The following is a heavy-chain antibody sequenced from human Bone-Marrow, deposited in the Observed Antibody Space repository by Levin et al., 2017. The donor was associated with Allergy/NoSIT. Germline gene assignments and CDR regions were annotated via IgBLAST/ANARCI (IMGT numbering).Heavy chain of an antibody. Sequence: GESLKISCVASGFTFSSYAMDWVRQAPGKGLEWVSYISGSATNIHYADSVKGRFTISRDNAKNSLYLQMNSLRDEDTAVYYCARDPSRGSTKSNYFDFWGQGTLVTVSS. CDR3: ARDPSRGSTKSNYFDF. J-gene: IGHJ4*02. V-gene: IGHV3-48*02. CDR2: ISGSATNI. D-gene: IGHD1-14*01. CDR1: GFTFSSYA.